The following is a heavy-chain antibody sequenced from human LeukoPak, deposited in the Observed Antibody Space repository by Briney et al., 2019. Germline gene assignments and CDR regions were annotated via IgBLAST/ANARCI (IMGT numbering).Heavy chain of an antibody. J-gene: IGHJ4*02. CDR1: GFTFSSYW. V-gene: IGHV3-74*01. CDR3: AAGYSTNLGY. D-gene: IGHD2-8*01. Sequence: PGGSLRLSCAASGFTFSSYWMHRVRQAPGKGLVWVSRINSDGSSTRYADSVKGRFTISRDNAKDTLFVQMNSLRAEDTAVYYCAAGYSTNLGYWGQGTLVTVSS. CDR2: INSDGSST.